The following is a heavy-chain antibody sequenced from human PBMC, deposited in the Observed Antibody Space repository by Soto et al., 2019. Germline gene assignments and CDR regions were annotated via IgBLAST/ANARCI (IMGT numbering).Heavy chain of an antibody. D-gene: IGHD6-13*01. CDR1: GFTFSSYG. V-gene: IGHV3-33*01. CDR3: ARAWVEQPLDY. Sequence: GGSLRLSCAASGFTFSSYGMHWVRQAPGKGLEWVAVIWYDGSNKYYADSVKGRFTISRDNSKNTLYLQMNSLRAEDTAVYYCARAWVEQPLDYWDQGTLVTVSS. J-gene: IGHJ4*02. CDR2: IWYDGSNK.